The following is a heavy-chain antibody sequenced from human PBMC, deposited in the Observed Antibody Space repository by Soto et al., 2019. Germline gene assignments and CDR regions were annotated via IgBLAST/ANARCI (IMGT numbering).Heavy chain of an antibody. CDR2: LTCGGSST. Sequence: PGGSLRVSCAASGFTFSSYAMSWVRHAPGKGLEWVSALTCGGSSTSYADSVKGRFTISRDNTKNTLYLQMNRLRAEDTAVDYGANGLAVACSFDYWGQGTLVTGSS. D-gene: IGHD6-19*01. CDR1: GFTFSSYA. J-gene: IGHJ4*02. V-gene: IGHV3-23*01. CDR3: ANGLAVACSFDY.